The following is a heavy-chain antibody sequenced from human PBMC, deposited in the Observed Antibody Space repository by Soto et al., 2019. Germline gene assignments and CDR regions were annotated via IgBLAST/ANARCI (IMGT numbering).Heavy chain of an antibody. V-gene: IGHV3-23*01. Sequence: GGSLRLSCAASGFTFSNSAMTWVRQALGKGPEWVSSIGRTNSTHYADSVKGRFAISRDNSQNTLYLQMNSLTAEDTAVYFCAKVDAYSYRTDHWGQGTLVTVSS. CDR2: IGRTNST. D-gene: IGHD3-16*02. CDR3: AKVDAYSYRTDH. J-gene: IGHJ4*02. CDR1: GFTFSNSA.